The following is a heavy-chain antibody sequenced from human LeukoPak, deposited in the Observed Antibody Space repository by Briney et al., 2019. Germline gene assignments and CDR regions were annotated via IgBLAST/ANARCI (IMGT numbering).Heavy chain of an antibody. J-gene: IGHJ4*02. CDR1: GGSISSGSYY. CDR2: IYTSGST. CDR3: ARGEGGLLWFGESLSFDY. D-gene: IGHD3-10*01. V-gene: IGHV4-61*02. Sequence: SETLSLTCTVSGGSISSGSYYWSWIRQPAGKGLEWIGRIYTSGSTNYNPSLKSRVTISVDTSKNQFSLKLSSVTAADTAVYYCARGEGGLLWFGESLSFDYWGQGTLVTVSS.